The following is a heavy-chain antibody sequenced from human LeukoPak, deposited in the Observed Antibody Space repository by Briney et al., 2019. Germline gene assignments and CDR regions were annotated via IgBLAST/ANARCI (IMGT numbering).Heavy chain of an antibody. D-gene: IGHD2-2*01. CDR3: ATDGAYQLVLRYYFDD. Sequence: RGSLRLSCAASGFTFSSYGMHWVRQAPGKGLEWVAFIRYDGSNKYYADSVKGRFTISRDNSKNTLYLQMNSLRAEGTAVYYCATDGAYQLVLRYYFDDWGQGTLVTVSS. CDR1: GFTFSSYG. CDR2: IRYDGSNK. V-gene: IGHV3-30*02. J-gene: IGHJ4*02.